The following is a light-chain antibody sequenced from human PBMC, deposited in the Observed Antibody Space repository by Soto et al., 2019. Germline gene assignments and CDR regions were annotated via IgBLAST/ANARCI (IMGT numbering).Light chain of an antibody. CDR2: SAD. V-gene: IGKV1-39*01. J-gene: IGKJ2*01. CDR1: PSIGSY. CDR3: QQNYGFPYT. Sequence: DVQLTQSPSLLSASVGDTVTMTCRASPSIGSYLNWYQHKPGKPPRLLIFSADTLESGVSSRFSGSGFNKQFTLTINSLQPEDFASYYCQQNYGFPYTFGQGTRVEIK.